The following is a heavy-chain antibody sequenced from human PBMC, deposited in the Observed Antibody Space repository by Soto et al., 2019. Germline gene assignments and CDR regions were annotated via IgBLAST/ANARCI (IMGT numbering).Heavy chain of an antibody. CDR1: GFTFSSYW. V-gene: IGHV3-74*01. D-gene: IGHD2-2*01. Sequence: EVQLVESGGGLVQPGGSLRLSCAASGFTFSSYWMHWVRQAPGKGLVWVSRINSDGSSTSYADSVKGRFTISRDNAKNTLYLQMNSLRAEDTAVYYCARVPYDCSSTSCHDAFDIWGQGTMVTVFS. J-gene: IGHJ3*02. CDR2: INSDGSST. CDR3: ARVPYDCSSTSCHDAFDI.